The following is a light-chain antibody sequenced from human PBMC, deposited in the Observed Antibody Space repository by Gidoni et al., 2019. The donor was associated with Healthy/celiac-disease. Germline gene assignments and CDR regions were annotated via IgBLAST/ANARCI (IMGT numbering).Light chain of an antibody. CDR3: QQSYSTET. J-gene: IGKJ1*01. CDR1: QSISSY. CDR2: AAS. V-gene: IGKV1-39*01. Sequence: DIQMTQSPSPLSASVGDRVTITCRASQSISSYLNWYQQKPGKAPKLLIYAASSLQSVVPSRFSGSGSGTDFTLTISSLQPEDFATYYCQQSYSTETFGQGTKVEIK.